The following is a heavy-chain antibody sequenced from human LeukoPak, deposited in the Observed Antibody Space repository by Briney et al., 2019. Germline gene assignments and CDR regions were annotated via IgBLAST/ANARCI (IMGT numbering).Heavy chain of an antibody. J-gene: IGHJ4*02. V-gene: IGHV3-21*01. Sequence: GGSLRLSCAASGFTFSSYSMNWVRQAPGKGLEWVSSISSSSYIYYSDSVKGRFTISRDNAKNSLYLKMNSLRAEDTAVYYCAREYDYVWGSYRSYYFDYWGQGTLVTVSS. CDR1: GFTFSSYS. CDR3: AREYDYVWGSYRSYYFDY. D-gene: IGHD3-16*02. CDR2: ISSSSYI.